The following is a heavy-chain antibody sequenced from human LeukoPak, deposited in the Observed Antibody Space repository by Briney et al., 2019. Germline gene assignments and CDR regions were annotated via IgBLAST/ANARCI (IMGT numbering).Heavy chain of an antibody. D-gene: IGHD3-22*01. V-gene: IGHV3-48*03. J-gene: IGHJ4*02. CDR2: ISSSSGSTI. Sequence: PGGSLRLSCAASGFTFSSCAMSWVRQAPGKGLEWVAYISSSSGSTIYYADSVKGRFTISRDNAKNSLYLQMNSLRAEDTAVYYCARDGEYYYDSSAPNYFDYWGQGTLITVSS. CDR1: GFTFSSCA. CDR3: ARDGEYYYDSSAPNYFDY.